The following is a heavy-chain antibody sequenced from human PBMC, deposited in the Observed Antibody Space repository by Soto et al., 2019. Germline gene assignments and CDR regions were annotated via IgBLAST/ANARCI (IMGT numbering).Heavy chain of an antibody. CDR2: ISSSSSTI. Sequence: EVQLVESGGGLVQPGGSLRLSCAASGFTFSSYSMKWVRQAPGKGLEWVSYISSSSSTIYYADSVKGRFTISRDNAKNSLYLQMNSLRAEDTAVYYCARDGWFGEFLSWGQGTLVTVSS. V-gene: IGHV3-48*01. CDR3: ARDGWFGEFLS. J-gene: IGHJ5*02. CDR1: GFTFSSYS. D-gene: IGHD3-10*01.